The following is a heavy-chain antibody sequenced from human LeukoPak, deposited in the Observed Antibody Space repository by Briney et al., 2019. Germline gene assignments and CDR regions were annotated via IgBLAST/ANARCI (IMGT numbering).Heavy chain of an antibody. Sequence: PSETLSLTCTVSGGSISSSSYYWGWIRQPPGKGLEWIGSIYYSGSTYYNPSLKSRVTISVDTSKNQFSLKLSSVTAADTAVYYCARLPDTARGHFDYWGQGTLVTVSS. J-gene: IGHJ4*02. V-gene: IGHV4-39*01. D-gene: IGHD5-18*01. CDR2: IYYSGST. CDR3: ARLPDTARGHFDY. CDR1: GGSISSSSYY.